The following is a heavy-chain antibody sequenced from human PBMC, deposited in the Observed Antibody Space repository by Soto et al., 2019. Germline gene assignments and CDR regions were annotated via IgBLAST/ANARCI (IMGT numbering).Heavy chain of an antibody. CDR3: ARTDRDFYGLDV. CDR2: ISAAGDP. J-gene: IGHJ6*02. Sequence: EVQLVESGGGLVQPVGSLRLSCAASGFTFKNYDMNWVRQGTGKGLEWVSGISAAGDPDYADSVEGRFTISRENAQNSFFLQMNSLRVGDTAVYYCARTDRDFYGLDVWGQGTTVIGSS. V-gene: IGHV3-13*05. CDR1: GFTFKNYD.